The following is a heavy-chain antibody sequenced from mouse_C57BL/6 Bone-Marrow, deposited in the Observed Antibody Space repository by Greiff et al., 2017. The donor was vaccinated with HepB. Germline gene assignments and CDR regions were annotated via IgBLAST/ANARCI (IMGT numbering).Heavy chain of an antibody. J-gene: IGHJ4*01. CDR1: GYTFTDYY. CDR2: IYPGSGNT. CDR3: ARSGMDY. V-gene: IGHV1-76*01. Sequence: QVQLQQSGAELVRPGASVKLSCKASGYTFTDYYINWVKQRPGQGLEWIARIYPGSGNTYYNEKFKGKATLTAEKSSSTAYMQLSSLTSEDSAVYFCARSGMDYWGQGTSVTGSS.